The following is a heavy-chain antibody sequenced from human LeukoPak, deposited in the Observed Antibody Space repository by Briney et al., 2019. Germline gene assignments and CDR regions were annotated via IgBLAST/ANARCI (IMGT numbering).Heavy chain of an antibody. CDR1: GFTFSNAW. Sequence: PGGSIRLACAAYGFTFSNAWMSWVRQAPGKGLEWVGRIKSKTDGGTTDYAAPVKGRFTISRDDSKNTLYLQMNSLKTEDTAVYYCTTDLTNSGSYYYYYYMDVWGKGTTVTVSS. CDR3: TTDLTNSGSYYYYYYMDV. D-gene: IGHD1-26*01. CDR2: IKSKTDGGTT. J-gene: IGHJ6*03. V-gene: IGHV3-15*01.